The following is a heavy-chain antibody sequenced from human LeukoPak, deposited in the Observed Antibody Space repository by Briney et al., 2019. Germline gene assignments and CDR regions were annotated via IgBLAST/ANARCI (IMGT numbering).Heavy chain of an antibody. Sequence: ASVKVSYKASGYSFTGYYIHWVRQAPGQGLEWMGWINPDGDVTKSAQKFQGRVTMTTDKSINTVFMELSGLTSDDTALYYCARGPNHYYYMDFWGKGATVSVSS. CDR3: ARGPNHYYYMDF. J-gene: IGHJ6*03. CDR1: GYSFTGYY. V-gene: IGHV1-2*02. CDR2: INPDGDVT. D-gene: IGHD2-8*01.